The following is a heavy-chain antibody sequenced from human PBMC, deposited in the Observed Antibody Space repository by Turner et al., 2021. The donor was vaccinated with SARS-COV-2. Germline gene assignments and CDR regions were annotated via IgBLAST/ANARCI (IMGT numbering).Heavy chain of an antibody. J-gene: IGHJ3*02. D-gene: IGHD6-19*01. CDR1: GYTFTSYG. CDR2: ISVYNGNT. V-gene: IGHV1-18*01. CDR3: ARGLGYSSVWYSDDAFDI. Sequence: QVQLVQSGAEVKKPGASVKVSCKASGYTFTSYGISWVRQAPGQGREWMGWISVYNGNTNYAQKFQGRVTMTTDTSTSTAYMELRSLRSDDTAVYYCARGLGYSSVWYSDDAFDIWGQGTMVTVSS.